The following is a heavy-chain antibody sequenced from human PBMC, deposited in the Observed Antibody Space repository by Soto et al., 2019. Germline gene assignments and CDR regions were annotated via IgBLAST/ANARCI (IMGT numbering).Heavy chain of an antibody. J-gene: IGHJ6*02. CDR1: GFTVSSNY. D-gene: IGHD1-26*01. V-gene: IGHV3-53*02. CDR3: TRETGFSGSYGTYHYYYYYGMDV. CDR2: IYSGGTT. Sequence: EVQLVETGGGLIQPGGSLRLSCAASGFTVSSNYMSWVRQAPGKGLEWVSVIYSGGTTYYADSVKDRFIISRDTSKNTVYLQLNSLRAEDTAEYYCTRETGFSGSYGTYHYYYYYGMDVWGQGTTVTVSS.